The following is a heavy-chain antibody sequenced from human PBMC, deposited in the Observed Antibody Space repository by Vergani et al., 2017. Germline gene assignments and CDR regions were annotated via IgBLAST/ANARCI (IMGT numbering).Heavy chain of an antibody. D-gene: IGHD3-22*01. J-gene: IGHJ6*02. Sequence: QVQLQESGPGLVKPSQTLSLTCTVSGGSISSGDYYWSWIRQPPGKGLEWIGYIYYSGSTYYNPSLKSRVTISVETSKNQFSLKLSSVTAADTAVYYCARVRRDDSSDYYYYYGMDVWGQGTTVTVSS. CDR2: IYYSGST. V-gene: IGHV4-30-4*01. CDR1: GGSISSGDYY. CDR3: ARVRRDDSSDYYYYYGMDV.